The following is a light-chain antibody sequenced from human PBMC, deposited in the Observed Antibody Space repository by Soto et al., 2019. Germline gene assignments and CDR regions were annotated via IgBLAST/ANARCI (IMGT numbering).Light chain of an antibody. CDR1: QSMSNY. CDR2: AAS. Sequence: DIQMTQSPSSLSASVGDRVTITCRASQSMSNYLNWYQQKPGKAPKLLIYAASSLQSGVPSRFSGSGSGTDFTLTISSLQPEDCATYSCQQSYTTLFTFGPGTNVDI. V-gene: IGKV1-39*01. J-gene: IGKJ3*01. CDR3: QQSYTTLFT.